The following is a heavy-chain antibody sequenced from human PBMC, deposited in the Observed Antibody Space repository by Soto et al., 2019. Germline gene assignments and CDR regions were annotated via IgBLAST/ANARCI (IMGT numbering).Heavy chain of an antibody. D-gene: IGHD3-10*01. CDR3: AKRAYGSDFDY. J-gene: IGHJ4*02. V-gene: IGHV3-23*01. Sequence: EVQLLESGGGLVQPGGSLRLSCAASGFTFSSYAMSWVRQAPGKGLEWVSVISGSGDSTYYADSVKGRFTISRDNSKNTLYLRMNGLRAEDTAVYYCAKRAYGSDFDYWGQGTLVTVSS. CDR2: ISGSGDST. CDR1: GFTFSSYA.